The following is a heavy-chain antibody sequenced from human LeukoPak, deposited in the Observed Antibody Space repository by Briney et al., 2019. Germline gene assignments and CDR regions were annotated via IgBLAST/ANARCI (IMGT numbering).Heavy chain of an antibody. Sequence: PSETLSPTCAVYGGSFSGYYWSWIRQPPGKGLEWIGEINHSGSTNYNPSLKSRVTISVDTSKNQFSLKLSSVTAADTAVYYCARVPAAPRLYMDVWGQGTTVIVSS. CDR2: INHSGST. CDR3: ARVPAAPRLYMDV. D-gene: IGHD2-2*01. CDR1: GGSFSGYY. V-gene: IGHV4-34*01. J-gene: IGHJ6*02.